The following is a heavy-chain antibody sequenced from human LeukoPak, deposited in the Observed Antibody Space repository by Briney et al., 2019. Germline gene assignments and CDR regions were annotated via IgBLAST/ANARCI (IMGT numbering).Heavy chain of an antibody. D-gene: IGHD3-22*01. Sequence: PGGSLRLSCAASGFTFSSYAMSWVRLAPGKGLEWVSAISGSGGSTYYADSVKGRFTISRDNSKNTLYLQMNSLRAEDTAVYYCASSDYYDSSGYYLNWFDPWGQGTLVTVSS. V-gene: IGHV3-23*01. CDR2: ISGSGGST. CDR1: GFTFSSYA. CDR3: ASSDYYDSSGYYLNWFDP. J-gene: IGHJ5*02.